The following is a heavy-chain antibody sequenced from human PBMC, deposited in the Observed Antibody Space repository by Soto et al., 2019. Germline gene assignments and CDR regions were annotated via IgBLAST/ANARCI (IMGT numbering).Heavy chain of an antibody. Sequence: QVQLVQSGAEVKKTGSSVKVSCKTSGGTFSTFGISWVRQAPGQGLEWMGGIIPFFGTAEYSQKFEDRITITADESTNTAYMELSSLRSEDTAVYFCARVGGTGGYTYGLDYWGQGTLVTVSS. CDR1: GGTFSTFG. V-gene: IGHV1-69*01. D-gene: IGHD5-18*01. CDR2: IIPFFGTA. J-gene: IGHJ4*02. CDR3: ARVGGTGGYTYGLDY.